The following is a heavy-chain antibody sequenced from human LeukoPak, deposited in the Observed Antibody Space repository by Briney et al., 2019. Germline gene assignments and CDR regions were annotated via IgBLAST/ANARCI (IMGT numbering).Heavy chain of an antibody. D-gene: IGHD3-9*01. CDR1: GYTFITHG. CDR2: ISAYNGNT. Sequence: ASVNVSCKASGYTFITHGLTWVRQAPGQGPEWMGWISAYNGNTIYAQTLQDRLTMTTDTSTSTAYMELRSLRSDDTAVYYCARGRLRYLDWTRAYSNYWGQGTLVTVSS. CDR3: ARGRLRYLDWTRAYSNY. V-gene: IGHV1-18*01. J-gene: IGHJ4*02.